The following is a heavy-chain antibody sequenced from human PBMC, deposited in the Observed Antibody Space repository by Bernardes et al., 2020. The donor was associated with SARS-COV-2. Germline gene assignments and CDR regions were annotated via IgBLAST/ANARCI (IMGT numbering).Heavy chain of an antibody. CDR2: IYWDDEK. CDR3: AHTLRSRRWYYFDY. Sequence: SGPTLVKPTQTLTLTCTYSGFSLSTDGVSVGWIRQPPGQALEWLALIYWDDEKRYRPSLKSRLTITKDTSKNQVVLTMTNMDPVDTATYYCAHTLRSRRWYYFDYWGQGTLVSVSS. J-gene: IGHJ4*02. CDR1: GFSLSTDGVS. D-gene: IGHD6-13*01. V-gene: IGHV2-5*02.